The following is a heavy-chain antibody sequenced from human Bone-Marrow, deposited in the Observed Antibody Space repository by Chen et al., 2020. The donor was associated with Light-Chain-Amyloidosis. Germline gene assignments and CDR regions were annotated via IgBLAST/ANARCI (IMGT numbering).Heavy chain of an antibody. Sequence: QVQLVQSGAEVKKPRSSVKVSCKASGGTFSTYAFSWVRQAPGQGLEWMGGITPMFATAHYTQNFQGRVTITADESTSTTYMELRSLRFEDTAIYSCAREGRSGNSNPFDYWGQGTLVTVSS. CDR3: AREGRSGNSNPFDY. CDR2: ITPMFATA. J-gene: IGHJ4*02. CDR1: GGTFSTYA. D-gene: IGHD3-3*01. V-gene: IGHV1-69*01.